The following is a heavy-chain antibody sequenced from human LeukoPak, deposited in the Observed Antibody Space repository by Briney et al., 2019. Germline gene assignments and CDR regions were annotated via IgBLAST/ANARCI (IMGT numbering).Heavy chain of an antibody. CDR3: AGGFRDDDFDY. CDR1: GYTFTSYY. D-gene: IGHD5-24*01. J-gene: IGHJ4*02. V-gene: IGHV1-46*01. CDR2: INPSGGST. Sequence: GASVKVSCKASGYTFTSYYMHWVRQAPGQGLEWMGIINPSGGSTSYARKFQGRVTMTRDTSTNTVYMELSSLRSEDTAVYYCAGGFRDDDFDYWGQGTLVTVSS.